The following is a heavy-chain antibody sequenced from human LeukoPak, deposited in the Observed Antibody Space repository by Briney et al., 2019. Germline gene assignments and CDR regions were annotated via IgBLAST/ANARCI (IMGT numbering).Heavy chain of an antibody. Sequence: GESLKISCKGSGYSFTTYWIGWVRQMPGKGLEWMGFIYAGDSDTRYSPSFQGQVTFSVDKSISTAFLQWSSLKASDTAMYYCARQVEMATSLDYWGQGTLVTVSS. CDR2: IYAGDSDT. J-gene: IGHJ4*02. D-gene: IGHD5-24*01. CDR3: ARQVEMATSLDY. CDR1: GYSFTTYW. V-gene: IGHV5-51*01.